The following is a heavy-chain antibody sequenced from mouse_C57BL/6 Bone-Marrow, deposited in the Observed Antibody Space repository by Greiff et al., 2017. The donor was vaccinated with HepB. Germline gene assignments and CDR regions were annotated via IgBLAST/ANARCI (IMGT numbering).Heavy chain of an antibody. Sequence: QVQLQQPGAELVRPGSSVKLSCKASGYTFTSYWMHWVKQRPIQGLEWIGNIDPSDSETNYNQKFKDKATLTVDKSSSTAYMQLSSLTSEDSAVYYCARGLYYDYDDAWFAYWGQGTLVTVSA. D-gene: IGHD2-4*01. J-gene: IGHJ3*01. CDR2: IDPSDSET. CDR1: GYTFTSYW. CDR3: ARGLYYDYDDAWFAY. V-gene: IGHV1-52*01.